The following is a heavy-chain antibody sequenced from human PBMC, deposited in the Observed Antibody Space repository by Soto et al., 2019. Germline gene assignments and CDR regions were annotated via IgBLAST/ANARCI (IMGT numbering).Heavy chain of an antibody. V-gene: IGHV4-4*02. CDR2: IYRTGST. J-gene: IGHJ4*02. CDR3: ASRDPGTSVDY. Sequence: SETLSLTCAVSGGSFTSNNWWTWVRQPPGQGLEWIGEIYRTGSTDYNPSLKSRVTISLDKSENQFSLKVTSLTAADTAVYYCASRDPGTSVDYWGQGTLVTVAS. CDR1: GGSFTSNNW. D-gene: IGHD1-7*01.